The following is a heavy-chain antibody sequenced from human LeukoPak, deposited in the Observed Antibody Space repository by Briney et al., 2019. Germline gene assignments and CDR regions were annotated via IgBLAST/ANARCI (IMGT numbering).Heavy chain of an antibody. CDR3: ARDSEGAYFDL. J-gene: IGHJ2*01. CDR1: GYTFTGYY. D-gene: IGHD4/OR15-4a*01. CDR2: ISAYNGNT. V-gene: IGHV1-18*04. Sequence: ASVKVSCKASGYTFTGYYMHWVRQAPGQGLEWMGWISAYNGNTDYAQKLQGRVTMTTDTSTSTAYMELRSLRSDDTAVYYCARDSEGAYFDLWGRGTLVTVSS.